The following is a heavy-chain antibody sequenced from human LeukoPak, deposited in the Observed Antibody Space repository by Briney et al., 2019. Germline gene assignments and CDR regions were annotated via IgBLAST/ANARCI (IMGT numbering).Heavy chain of an antibody. CDR3: AREDSSGYNRFYCFDY. Sequence: PSETLSLTCTVSGGSISSYYWSWIRQPPGKGLEWIGYIYYSGSTNYNPSFKSRVTISVDTSKNQFSLKLSSVTAADTAVYYCAREDSSGYNRFYCFDYWGQGTLVTVSS. V-gene: IGHV4-59*01. CDR2: IYYSGST. CDR1: GGSISSYY. J-gene: IGHJ4*02. D-gene: IGHD3-22*01.